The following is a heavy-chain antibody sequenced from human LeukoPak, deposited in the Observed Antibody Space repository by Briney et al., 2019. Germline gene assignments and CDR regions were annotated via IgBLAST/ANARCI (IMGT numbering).Heavy chain of an antibody. CDR2: IKQDGTEK. J-gene: IGHJ5*02. CDR3: ARGQREFDP. CDR1: GFSFSAYW. V-gene: IGHV3-7*01. Sequence: AGGSLRLSCAVSGFSFSAYWMNWVRRAPGKGLQWVANIKQDGTEKYFVDSVKGRFTISRDNAKNSLTLQMNSLRAEDTAVYYCARGQREFDPWGQGTLVTVSS.